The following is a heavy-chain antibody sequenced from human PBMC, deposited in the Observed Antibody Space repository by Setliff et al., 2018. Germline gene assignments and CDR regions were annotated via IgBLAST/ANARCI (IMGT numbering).Heavy chain of an antibody. CDR1: GFTFSSYS. V-gene: IGHV3-48*01. CDR2: ISSSSSTI. CDR3: ARVYSGYDPNHYFDY. J-gene: IGHJ4*02. Sequence: PGGSLRLSCAASGFTFSSYSMNWVRQAPGKGLEWVSYISSSSSTIYYADSVKGRFTISRDNAKNSLYLQMNSLRAEDTAVYHCARVYSGYDPNHYFDYWGQGTLVTVSS. D-gene: IGHD5-12*01.